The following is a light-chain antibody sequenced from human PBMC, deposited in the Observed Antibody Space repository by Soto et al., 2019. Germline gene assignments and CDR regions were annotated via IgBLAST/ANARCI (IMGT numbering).Light chain of an antibody. Sequence: SYELTQPPSVSVAPGKTVRITWGGNNIGSKSVHWYQQKPGQAPVLVIYYDSDRPSGIPERFSGSNSGNTATLTISRVEAGDEDDYYCQVWDSSSDHPVFGGGTKLTVL. CDR1: NIGSKS. CDR3: QVWDSSSDHPV. J-gene: IGLJ2*01. V-gene: IGLV3-21*04. CDR2: YDS.